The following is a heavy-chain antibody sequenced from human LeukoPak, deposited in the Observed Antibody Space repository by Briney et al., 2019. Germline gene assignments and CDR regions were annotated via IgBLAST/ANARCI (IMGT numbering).Heavy chain of an antibody. CDR3: ARKDGDY. CDR2: MYNSGNT. V-gene: IGHV4-59*01. Sequence: PSETLSLTCTVSGASISSYHWSWIRQPPGKGLEWIGYMYNSGNTNYNPSLKSRVTMSLDTSKNQFSLELSSVTAADTAIYYCARKDGDYWGQGTLVIVSS. J-gene: IGHJ4*02. CDR1: GASISSYH. D-gene: IGHD5-24*01.